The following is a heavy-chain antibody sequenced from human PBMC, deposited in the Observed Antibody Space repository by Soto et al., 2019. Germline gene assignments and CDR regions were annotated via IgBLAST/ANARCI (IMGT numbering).Heavy chain of an antibody. D-gene: IGHD4-17*01. J-gene: IGHJ4*02. CDR1: GFTFTSSA. V-gene: IGHV1-58*01. CDR3: AAAPYGLDDYFDY. CDR2: IVVGSGNT. Sequence: GASVKVSCKASGFTFTSSAVQWVRQARGQRLEWIGWIVVGSGNTNYAQKFQERVTITRDMSTSTAYMELSSLRSEDTAVYYCAAAPYGLDDYFDYWGQGTPVTSPQ.